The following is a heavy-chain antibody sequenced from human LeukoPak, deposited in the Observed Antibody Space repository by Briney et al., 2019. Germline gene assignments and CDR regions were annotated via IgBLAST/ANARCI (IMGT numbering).Heavy chain of an antibody. Sequence: SETLSLTCTVSGGSISSSSHYWGWIRQPPGKGLEWIGSVYYNGDTYYNPSLKSRAIRSVDTSRNQFSLRLSSVTAADMAIYYCARHKAYSDYVSDWGQGTLVTVSS. CDR3: ARHKAYSDYVSD. J-gene: IGHJ4*02. CDR2: VYYNGDT. D-gene: IGHD4-11*01. V-gene: IGHV4-39*01. CDR1: GGSISSSSHY.